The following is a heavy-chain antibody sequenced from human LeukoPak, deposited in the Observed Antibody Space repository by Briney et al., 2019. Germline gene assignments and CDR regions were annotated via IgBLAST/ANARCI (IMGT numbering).Heavy chain of an antibody. CDR1: GFTFSSYA. CDR3: AKDLSRAQYSGSYFEYFQH. J-gene: IGHJ1*01. CDR2: ISGSGGST. D-gene: IGHD1-26*01. Sequence: QPGGSLRLSCAASGFTFSSYAMSWVRQAPGKGPEWVSAISGSGGSTYYADSVKGRFTISRDNSKNTLYLQMNSLRAEDTAVYYCAKDLSRAQYSGSYFEYFQHWGQGTLVTVSS. V-gene: IGHV3-23*01.